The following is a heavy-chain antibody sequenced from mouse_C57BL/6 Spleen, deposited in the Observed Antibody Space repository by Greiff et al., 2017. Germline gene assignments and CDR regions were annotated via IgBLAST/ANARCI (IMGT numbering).Heavy chain of an antibody. D-gene: IGHD1-1*01. V-gene: IGHV1-82*01. CDR1: GYAFSSSW. J-gene: IGHJ2*01. CDR3: ARITTVAATDY. CDR2: IYPGDGDT. Sequence: QVQLQQSGPELVKPGASVKISCKASGYAFSSSWMNWVKQRPGKGLEWIGRIYPGDGDTNYNGKFKGKATLTADKSSSTAYMQLSSLTSEDSAVYFCARITTVAATDYRGQGTTLTVSS.